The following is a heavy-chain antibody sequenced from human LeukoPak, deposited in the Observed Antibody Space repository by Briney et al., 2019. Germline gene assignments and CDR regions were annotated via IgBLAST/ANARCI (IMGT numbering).Heavy chain of an antibody. Sequence: SETLSLTCTVSGGSISSYYWSWIRQPPGKGLEWSGYIYTSGSTSYNPSPKSRATISVDTSKTQFSLKLSSVTAADTAVYYCARQRGSSSEAYYYYYYMDVWGKGTTVTVSS. CDR1: GGSISSYY. CDR3: ARQRGSSSEAYYYYYYMDV. CDR2: IYTSGST. D-gene: IGHD6-6*01. V-gene: IGHV4-4*09. J-gene: IGHJ6*03.